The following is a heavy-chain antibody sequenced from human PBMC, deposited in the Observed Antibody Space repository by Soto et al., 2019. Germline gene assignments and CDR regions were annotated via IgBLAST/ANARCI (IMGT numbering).Heavy chain of an antibody. Sequence: SETLSLTCTVSRGPISNYFWTWIRQPPGRGLEWIGYISYSGTTNYNASLKSRVTISVDTSANQFSLRVRSVTAADTAVYYCARIRGLGEASPYFDHWGQGALVTVSS. D-gene: IGHD3-16*01. V-gene: IGHV4-59*01. J-gene: IGHJ4*02. CDR2: ISYSGTT. CDR1: RGPISNYF. CDR3: ARIRGLGEASPYFDH.